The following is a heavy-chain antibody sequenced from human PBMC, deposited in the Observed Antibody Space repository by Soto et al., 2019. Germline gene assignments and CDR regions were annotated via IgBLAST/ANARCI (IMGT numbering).Heavy chain of an antibody. CDR3: ARDGITIFGVVIEIVATGRAAFDI. J-gene: IGHJ3*02. Sequence: GASVKVSCKASGYTFTSYGISWVRQAPGQGLEWMGWISAYNGNTNYAQKLQGRVTMTTDTSTSTAYMELRSLRSDDTAVYYCARDGITIFGVVIEIVATGRAAFDIWGQGTMVTISS. CDR1: GYTFTSYG. CDR2: ISAYNGNT. D-gene: IGHD3-3*01. V-gene: IGHV1-18*04.